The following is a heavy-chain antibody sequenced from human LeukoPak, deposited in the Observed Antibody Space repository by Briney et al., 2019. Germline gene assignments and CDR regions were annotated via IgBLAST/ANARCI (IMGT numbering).Heavy chain of an antibody. J-gene: IGHJ4*02. D-gene: IGHD1-1*01. CDR1: GGSISSGGYY. V-gene: IGHV4-30-2*01. CDR3: ASSLEGPPFDY. CDR2: IYHSGST. Sequence: PSETLSLTCTVSGGSISSGGYYWSWIRQPPGKGLEWIGYIYHSGSTYYNPSLKSRVTISVDRSKNQFSLKLSSVTAADTAVYYCASSLEGPPFDYWGQGILVTVSS.